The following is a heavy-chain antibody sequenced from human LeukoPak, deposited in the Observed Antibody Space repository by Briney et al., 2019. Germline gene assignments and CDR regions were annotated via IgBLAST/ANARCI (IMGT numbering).Heavy chain of an antibody. V-gene: IGHV4-34*01. CDR2: INHSGST. CDR1: GGSFSGYY. CDR3: ARSKKLERHLLEFDP. D-gene: IGHD1-1*01. J-gene: IGHJ5*02. Sequence: SETLSLTCAVYGGSFSGYYWSWIRQPPGKGLEWIGEINHSGSTNYNPSLKSRVTISVDTSKNQFSLKLSSVTAADTAVYYCARSKKLERHLLEFDPWGQGTLVTVSS.